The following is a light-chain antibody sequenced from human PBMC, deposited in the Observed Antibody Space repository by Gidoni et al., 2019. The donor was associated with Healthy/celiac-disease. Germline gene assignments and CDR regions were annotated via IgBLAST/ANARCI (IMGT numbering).Light chain of an antibody. V-gene: IGLV1-40*01. CDR1: SSNIGAGYD. Sequence: QSVLTQPPSVSGAPGQRVTISCTGSSSNIGAGYDVHWYQQLPGTAPKLLLYGNSNRPSGVPDRFSGSKSGTPASLAITGLQAEDEADYYCQSYDSSLSDSVFGGGTKLTVL. CDR2: GNS. J-gene: IGLJ2*01. CDR3: QSYDSSLSDSV.